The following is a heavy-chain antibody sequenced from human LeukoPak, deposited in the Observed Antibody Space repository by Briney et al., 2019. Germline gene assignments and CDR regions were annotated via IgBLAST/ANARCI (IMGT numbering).Heavy chain of an antibody. CDR2: MNPNSGNT. CDR3: ARRAVGNSYYYSMDV. Sequence: ASVKVSCKASGYTFTGYYMHWVRQAPGQGLEWMGWMNPNSGNTGYAQKFQGRVTITRNTSISTAFMELSSPRSEDTAVYYCARRAVGNSYYYSMDVWGKGTTVTVSS. D-gene: IGHD6-19*01. J-gene: IGHJ6*03. V-gene: IGHV1-8*03. CDR1: GYTFTGYY.